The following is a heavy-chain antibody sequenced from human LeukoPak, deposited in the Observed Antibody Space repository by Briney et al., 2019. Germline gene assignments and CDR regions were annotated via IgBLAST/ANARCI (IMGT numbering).Heavy chain of an antibody. CDR3: ALSFGRGAFDI. Sequence: GGSLRLSCAASGFTVSSNYMSWVRQAPGKGLEWVAVIWYDGSNKYYADSVKGRFTISRDNSKNTLYLQMNSLRAEDTAIYYCALSFGRGAFDIWGQGTMVTVSS. D-gene: IGHD3-10*01. CDR1: GFTVSSNY. CDR2: IWYDGSNK. V-gene: IGHV3-33*08. J-gene: IGHJ3*02.